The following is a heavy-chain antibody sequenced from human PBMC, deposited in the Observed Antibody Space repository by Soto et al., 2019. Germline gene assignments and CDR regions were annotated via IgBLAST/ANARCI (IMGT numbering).Heavy chain of an antibody. CDR3: AALGVNFDH. V-gene: IGHV1-58*01. CDR2: IGVGSGNR. J-gene: IGHJ4*02. Sequence: SVNVSCKASGFTFTSSAVQWVRQARGQRLEWIGWIGVGSGNRHYAQKFQERVTITRDMSTNTAYMELSSLRSEDTAVYYCAALGVNFDHWGQGTLVTVSS. CDR1: GFTFTSSA. D-gene: IGHD2-8*01.